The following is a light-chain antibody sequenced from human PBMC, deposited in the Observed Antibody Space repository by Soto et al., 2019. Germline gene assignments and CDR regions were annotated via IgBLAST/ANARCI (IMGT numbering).Light chain of an antibody. CDR2: GAS. CDR3: QQYNNWPFT. V-gene: IGKV3-15*01. CDR1: QSVSSN. Sequence: EIVMTQSTATPSVSPGERATLSCRASQSVSSNLAWYQQKPDQTPRRLIYGASTRATGIPARFSGSGSGTEFTLTITSVQSEDFAVYYCQQYNNWPFTFGPGTKVDIK. J-gene: IGKJ3*01.